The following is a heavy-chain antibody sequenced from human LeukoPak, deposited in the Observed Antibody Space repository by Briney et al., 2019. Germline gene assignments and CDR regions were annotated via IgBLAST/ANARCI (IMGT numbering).Heavy chain of an antibody. V-gene: IGHV4-4*07. CDR3: AREIRGRHYYGSGSLRYYYYGMDV. Sequence: PSETLSLTCAVYGGSFSGYYWSWIRQPAGKGLEWIGRIYTSGSTNYNPSLKSRVTMSVDTSKNQFSLKLSSVTAADTAVYYCAREIRGRHYYGSGSLRYYYYGMDVWGQGTTVTVSS. D-gene: IGHD3-10*01. CDR2: IYTSGST. J-gene: IGHJ6*02. CDR1: GGSFSGYY.